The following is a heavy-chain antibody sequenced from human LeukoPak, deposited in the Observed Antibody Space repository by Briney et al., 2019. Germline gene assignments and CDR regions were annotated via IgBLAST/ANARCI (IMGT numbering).Heavy chain of an antibody. Sequence: GGSLRLSCAASGFTVSRHYMSWVRQAPGKGLEWVSVIYGGGNTYYADSVKGRFTISRDNAKNSLYLQMNSLRAEDTAVYYCARALTNDYWGQGTLVTVSS. CDR1: GFTVSRHY. V-gene: IGHV3-53*01. D-gene: IGHD3-9*01. CDR3: ARALTNDY. CDR2: IYGGGNT. J-gene: IGHJ4*02.